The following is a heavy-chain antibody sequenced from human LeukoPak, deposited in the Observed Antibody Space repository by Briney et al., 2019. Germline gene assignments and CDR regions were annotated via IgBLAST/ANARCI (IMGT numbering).Heavy chain of an antibody. CDR1: GFTFSSYW. Sequence: GGSLRLSCAASGFTFSSYWMSWVRQAPGKGLEWLANINEDGSEKYYVDSVKGRFTISRDNAKNSLDLQMNSLRADDTAVYYCARDHLGYSLDYWGQGTLVTVSS. CDR3: ARDHLGYSLDY. D-gene: IGHD2-15*01. J-gene: IGHJ4*02. CDR2: INEDGSEK. V-gene: IGHV3-7*04.